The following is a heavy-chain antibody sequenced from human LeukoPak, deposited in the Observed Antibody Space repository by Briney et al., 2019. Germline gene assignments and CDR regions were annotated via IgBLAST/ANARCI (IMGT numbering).Heavy chain of an antibody. V-gene: IGHV3-33*01. D-gene: IGHD7-27*01. CDR3: ARAWGAFDI. Sequence: GGSLRLSCAASGFTFSSYGMPWVRQAPGKGLEWVAVIWYDGSNKYYADSVKGRFTISRDNSKNTLYLQMNSLRAEDTAVYYCARAWGAFDIWGQGTMVTVSS. CDR2: IWYDGSNK. CDR1: GFTFSSYG. J-gene: IGHJ3*02.